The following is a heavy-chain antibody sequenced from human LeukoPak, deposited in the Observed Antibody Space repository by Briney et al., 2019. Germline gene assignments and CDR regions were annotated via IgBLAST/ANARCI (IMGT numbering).Heavy chain of an antibody. D-gene: IGHD3-9*01. CDR2: LNTNTGNP. V-gene: IGHV7-4-1*02. CDR3: ARTFDDYYGMDV. Sequence: ASVKVSCKASGYSFTSHALNWLRQAPGQGPEWMGWLNTNTGNPTYAQGFTGRFVYSLDTSVSTAYLQISSLKAEDTAVYYCARTFDDYYGMDVWGQGTTVTVSS. CDR1: GYSFTSHA. J-gene: IGHJ6*02.